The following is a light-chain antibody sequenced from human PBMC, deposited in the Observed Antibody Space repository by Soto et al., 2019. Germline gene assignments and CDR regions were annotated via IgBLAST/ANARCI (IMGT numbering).Light chain of an antibody. CDR3: QQYGRLPIT. CDR1: ESLGNNY. V-gene: IGKV3-20*01. J-gene: IGKJ5*01. Sequence: IVLTQSPGTLSLSPGEGATLSCRASESLGNNYLAWYKQKPGQSPRLLFSGATSRASGIPDRFSGSGSGTDFTLTISRVEPEDFGVYFCQQYGRLPITFGQGTRLENK. CDR2: GAT.